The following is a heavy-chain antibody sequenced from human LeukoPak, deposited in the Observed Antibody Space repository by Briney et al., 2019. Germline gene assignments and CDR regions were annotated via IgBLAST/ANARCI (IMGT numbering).Heavy chain of an antibody. CDR2: IIPIFGTA. V-gene: IGHV1-69*06. J-gene: IGHJ4*02. Sequence: SVKVSCKASGGTFSSYAISWVRQAPGQGLEWLGGIIPIFGTANYAQKFQGRVTITADKSTSTAYMELSSLRSEDTAVYYCASGQQLGYFDYWGQGTLVTVSS. CDR3: ASGQQLGYFDY. D-gene: IGHD6-13*01. CDR1: GGTFSSYA.